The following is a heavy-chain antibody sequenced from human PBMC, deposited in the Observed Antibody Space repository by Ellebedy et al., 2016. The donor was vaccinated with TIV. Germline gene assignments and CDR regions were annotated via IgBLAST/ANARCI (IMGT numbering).Heavy chain of an antibody. V-gene: IGHV3-20*03. J-gene: IGHJ4*02. CDR3: ARDILGSSPDY. CDR1: GSIFDDYD. D-gene: IGHD3-10*01. CDR2: INWNGTST. Sequence: GGSLRLSXAVSGSIFDDYDMSWVRQAPGKGLEWVSGINWNGTSTGYADSVKGRFTISRDNAKNSLYLQMNSLRAEDTALYYCARDILGSSPDYWGQGTLVTVSS.